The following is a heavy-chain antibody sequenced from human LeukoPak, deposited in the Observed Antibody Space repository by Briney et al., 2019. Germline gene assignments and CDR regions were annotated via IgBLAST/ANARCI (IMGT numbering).Heavy chain of an antibody. Sequence: GGSLRLSCAASGFTFSSYEMNWVRQAPGKGLEWVAIIYSGGSTYHADSVKGRFTISRHYYRNTVFLQMDSLRAEDTAVYYCARVTSEISFDYWGQGTLVTVSS. CDR1: GFTFSSYE. V-gene: IGHV3-66*01. CDR2: IYSGGST. CDR3: ARVTSEISFDY. D-gene: IGHD2-21*02. J-gene: IGHJ4*02.